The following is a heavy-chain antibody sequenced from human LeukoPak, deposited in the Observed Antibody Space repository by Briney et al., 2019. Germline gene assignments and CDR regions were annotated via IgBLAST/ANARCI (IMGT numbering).Heavy chain of an antibody. CDR2: IIPIFGTA. J-gene: IGHJ4*02. CDR3: AREPPIYYYDSSGYPD. CDR1: GGTFSSYA. V-gene: IGHV1-69*01. D-gene: IGHD3-22*01. Sequence: SVKVSCKASGGTFSSYAISWVRQAPGQGLEWMGGIIPIFGTANYAQKFQGRVTITADESTSTAYMELSSLRSEDTAAYYCAREPPIYYYDSSGYPDWGQGTLVTVSS.